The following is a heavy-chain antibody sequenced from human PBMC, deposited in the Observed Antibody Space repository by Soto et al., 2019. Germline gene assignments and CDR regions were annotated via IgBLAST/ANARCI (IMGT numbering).Heavy chain of an antibody. CDR3: ARDRRSYYSDGSGLDF. J-gene: IGHJ4*02. Sequence: SETLSLTCTVSGGSISSSSYYWGWIRQPTGKGLEWIGSIYYSGSTYYNPSLKSRVTISVDTSKNQFSLKLSSVTAADTAVYYCARDRRSYYSDGSGLDFWGQGTLVTVSS. V-gene: IGHV4-39*02. D-gene: IGHD3-22*01. CDR1: GGSISSSSYY. CDR2: IYYSGST.